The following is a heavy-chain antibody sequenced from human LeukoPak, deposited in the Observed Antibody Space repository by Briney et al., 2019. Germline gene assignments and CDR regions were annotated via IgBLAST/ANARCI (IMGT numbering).Heavy chain of an antibody. V-gene: IGHV3-21*01. CDR2: ISSSISYI. CDR1: GFTFSSYS. J-gene: IGHJ6*02. Sequence: PGGSLRLSCAASGFTFSSYSINWVRQAPGKGLEWVSSISSSISYIYYADSVKGRFTISRDNAKNSLYLQMNSLRAEDTAVYYCARVRWSLMGYYYYGMDVWGQGTTVTVSS. CDR3: ARVRWSLMGYYYYGMDV. D-gene: IGHD5-24*01.